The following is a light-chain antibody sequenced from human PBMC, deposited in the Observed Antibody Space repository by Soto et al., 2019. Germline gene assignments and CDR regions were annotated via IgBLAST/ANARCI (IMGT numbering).Light chain of an antibody. CDR1: QSIGNF. CDR2: AAS. Sequence: DNQMTQSPSSLSAYVGDKVSITCRASQSIGNFLNWYQQKPGKAPKLLIYAASNLQSGVPSRFSGSGSGTDFTLSISSLQPEDFATYYCQQSYNTPWTFGQETKVEIK. J-gene: IGKJ1*01. V-gene: IGKV1-39*01. CDR3: QQSYNTPWT.